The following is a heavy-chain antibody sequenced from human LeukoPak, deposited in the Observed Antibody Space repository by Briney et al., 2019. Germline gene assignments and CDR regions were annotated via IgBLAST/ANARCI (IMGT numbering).Heavy chain of an antibody. J-gene: IGHJ3*02. D-gene: IGHD6-6*01. V-gene: IGHV3-20*04. CDR2: INWNGGST. CDR3: ARSSVSAYAFDI. Sequence: GGSLRLSCAASGFTFDDYGMSWVRHGPGKGLEWVSGINWNGGSTGYADSVKGRFTISRDNAKKSLYLQMNSLRAEDTALYYCARSSVSAYAFDIWGQGTMVTVPS. CDR1: GFTFDDYG.